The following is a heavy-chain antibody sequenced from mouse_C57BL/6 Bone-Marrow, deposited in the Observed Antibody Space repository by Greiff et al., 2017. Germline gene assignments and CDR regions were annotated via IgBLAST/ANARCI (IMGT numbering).Heavy chain of an antibody. CDR1: GYTFTSYW. CDR3: ARGGGIYYYGSSYVKAY. D-gene: IGHD1-1*01. J-gene: IGHJ3*01. Sequence: QVQLQQPGTELVKPGASVKLSCKASGYTFTSYWMHWVKQRPGQGLEWIGNINPSNGGTNYNEKFKSKATLTVDKSSSTAYMQLSRLTSEDSAVYYCARGGGIYYYGSSYVKAYWGQGTLVTVSA. V-gene: IGHV1-53*01. CDR2: INPSNGGT.